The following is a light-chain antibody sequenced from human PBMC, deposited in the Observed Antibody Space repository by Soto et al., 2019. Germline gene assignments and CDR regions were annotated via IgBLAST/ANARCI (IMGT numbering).Light chain of an antibody. CDR1: SGHSSYI. CDR3: ETWDSNTRV. J-gene: IGLJ2*01. CDR2: LEGSGSY. Sequence: QAVVTQSSSASASLRSSVKLTCTLSSGHSSYIIAWHQQQPGKAPRYLMKLEGSGSYNKGSGVPDRFSGSSSGADRYLTISNLQFEDEADYYCETWDSNTRVFGAGTKVTVL. V-gene: IGLV4-60*02.